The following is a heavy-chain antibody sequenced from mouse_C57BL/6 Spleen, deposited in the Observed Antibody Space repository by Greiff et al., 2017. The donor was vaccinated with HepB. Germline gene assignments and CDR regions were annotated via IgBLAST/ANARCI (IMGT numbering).Heavy chain of an antibody. J-gene: IGHJ3*01. CDR2: IDPNSGGT. CDR1: GYTFTSYW. D-gene: IGHD3-2*02. CDR3: ARSLDSSGPAWFAY. V-gene: IGHV1-72*01. Sequence: QVQLKQPGAELVKPGASVKLSCKASGYTFTSYWMHWVKQRPGRGLEWIGRIDPNSGGTKYNEKFKSKATLTVDKPSSTAYMQLSSLTSEDSAVYYCARSLDSSGPAWFAYWGQGTLVTVSA.